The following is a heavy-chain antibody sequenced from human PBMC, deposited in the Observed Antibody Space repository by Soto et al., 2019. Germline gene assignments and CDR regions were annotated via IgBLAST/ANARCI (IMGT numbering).Heavy chain of an antibody. D-gene: IGHD2-2*02. V-gene: IGHV3-7*05. Sequence: GGSLRLSCAASGFTFSSYWMSWVRQAPGKGLEWVANIKQDGSEKYYVDSVKGRFTISRDNAKNSLYLQMNSLRAEDTAVYYCARGGRLCSSTGCYREHWFAPGGRETLATSPS. J-gene: IGHJ5*02. CDR2: IKQDGSEK. CDR1: GFTFSSYW. CDR3: ARGGRLCSSTGCYREHWFAP.